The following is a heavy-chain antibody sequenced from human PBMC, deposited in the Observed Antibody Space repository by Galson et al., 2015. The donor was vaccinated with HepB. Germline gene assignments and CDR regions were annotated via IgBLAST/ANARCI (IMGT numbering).Heavy chain of an antibody. V-gene: IGHV3-23*01. Sequence: SLRLSCAASGVTLSNYGVHWVRQAPGKGLEWVSAITAGDITGGDIRAYYADSVKGRVTISRDNSKDTVYLQMDSLRADDTAIYYCAKDRPTSHYYLTYFDYWGQGTLVTVSS. CDR3: AKDRPTSHYYLTYFDY. D-gene: IGHD3-10*01. CDR2: ITAGDITGGDIRA. J-gene: IGHJ4*02. CDR1: GVTLSNYG.